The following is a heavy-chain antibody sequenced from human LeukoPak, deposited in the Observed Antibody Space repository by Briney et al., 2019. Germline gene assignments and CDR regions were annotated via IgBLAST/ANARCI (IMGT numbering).Heavy chain of an antibody. CDR1: GGTFSSYA. V-gene: IGHV1-69*05. D-gene: IGHD2-2*01. CDR2: IIPIFGTA. J-gene: IGHJ6*03. Sequence: SVKVSCKASGGTFSSYAISLVRQAPGQGLEWMGGIIPIFGTANYAQKFQGRVTITTDESTSTAYMELSSLRSEDTAVYYCASWGGPSGSSTRYYYYYYMDVWGKGTTVTVSS. CDR3: ASWGGPSGSSTRYYYYYYMDV.